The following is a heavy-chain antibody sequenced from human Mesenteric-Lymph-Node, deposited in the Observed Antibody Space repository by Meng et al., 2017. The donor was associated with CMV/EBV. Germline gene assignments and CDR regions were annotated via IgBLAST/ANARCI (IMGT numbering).Heavy chain of an antibody. Sequence: GGSLRLSCAASGFTFNTYAMTWVRQAPGKGLEWVSTISGSGGTTYYADSAKGRFTISRDNSKNTLYLQMNSLRAEDTAVYYCAKDPVRYSGYFFDYWGQGTLVTVSS. V-gene: IGHV3-23*01. J-gene: IGHJ4*02. CDR2: ISGSGGTT. CDR1: GFTFNTYA. CDR3: AKDPVRYSGYFFDY. D-gene: IGHD5-12*01.